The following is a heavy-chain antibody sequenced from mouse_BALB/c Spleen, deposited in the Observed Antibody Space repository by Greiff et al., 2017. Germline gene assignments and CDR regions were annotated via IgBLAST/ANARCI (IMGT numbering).Heavy chain of an antibody. CDR1: GYTFSSYW. V-gene: IGHV1-9*01. CDR3: ARREIYYPFAY. Sequence: LQESGAELMKPGASVKISCKATGYTFSSYWIEWVKQRPGHGLEWIGEILPGSGSTNYNEKFKGKATFTADTSSNTAYMQLSSLTSEDSAVYYCARREIYYPFAYWGQGTLVTVSA. D-gene: IGHD2-1*01. CDR2: ILPGSGST. J-gene: IGHJ3*01.